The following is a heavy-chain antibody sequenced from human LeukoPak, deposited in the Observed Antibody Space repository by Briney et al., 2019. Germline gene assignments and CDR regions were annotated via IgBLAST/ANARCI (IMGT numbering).Heavy chain of an antibody. D-gene: IGHD5-18*01. CDR2: IRYDGSNK. J-gene: IGHJ4*02. CDR1: GFTFSSYG. V-gene: IGHV3-30*02. Sequence: GGSLRLSCAASGFTFSSYGMHWVRQAPGKGLEWVAFIRYDGSNKYYADSVKGRFTISRDNSKNTLYLQMNSLRAEDTALYYCARYLSGVTGYTYGRGIDYWGQGTLVTVSS. CDR3: ARYLSGVTGYTYGRGIDY.